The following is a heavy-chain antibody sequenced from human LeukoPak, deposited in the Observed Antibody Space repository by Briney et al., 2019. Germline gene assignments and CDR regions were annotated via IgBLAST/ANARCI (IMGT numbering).Heavy chain of an antibody. D-gene: IGHD2-15*01. J-gene: IGHJ2*01. CDR2: IRYDGSNK. V-gene: IGHV3-30*02. CDR1: GFTFSSYG. CDR3: ARASGVVVAARWGRWYFDL. Sequence: GGSLRLSCAASGFTFSSYGMHWVRQAPGKGLEWVAFIRYDGSNKYYADSLKGRFTVSRDNAKNSLYLQMNSLRAEDTAVYYCARASGVVVAARWGRWYFDLWGRGTLVTVSS.